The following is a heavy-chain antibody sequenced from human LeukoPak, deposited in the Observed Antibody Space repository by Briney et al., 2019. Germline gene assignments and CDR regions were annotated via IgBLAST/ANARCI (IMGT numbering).Heavy chain of an antibody. J-gene: IGHJ4*02. D-gene: IGHD3-3*01. CDR3: ALTVWSGYSSFDY. V-gene: IGHV1-8*01. CDR2: MNPNSGNT. CDR1: GYTFTSYD. Sequence: ASVKVSCKASGYTFTSYDINWVRQATGQGLEWMGWMNPNSGNTGYAQKFQGRVTMTRDTSISTAYMELSRLRSDDTAVYYCALTVWSGYSSFDYWGQGTLVTVSS.